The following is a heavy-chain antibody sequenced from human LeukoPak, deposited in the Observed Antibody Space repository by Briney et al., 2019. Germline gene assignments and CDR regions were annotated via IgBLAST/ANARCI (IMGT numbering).Heavy chain of an antibody. J-gene: IGHJ3*02. CDR2: MNPNSGNT. CDR1: GYTFTSYD. D-gene: IGHD3-22*01. V-gene: IGHV1-8*01. CDR3: ASPYYYDSSGYSLFAFDI. Sequence: GASVKVSCKASGYTFTSYDINWVRQATGQGLEWMGWMNPNSGNTGYAQKFQGRVTMTRNTSISTDYMELSSLRSEDTAVYYCASPYYYDSSGYSLFAFDIWGQGTMVTVSS.